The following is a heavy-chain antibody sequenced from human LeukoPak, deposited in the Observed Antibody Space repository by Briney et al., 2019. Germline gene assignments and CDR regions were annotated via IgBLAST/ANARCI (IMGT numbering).Heavy chain of an antibody. CDR3: ANYGDYYYFYY. V-gene: IGHV3-30*18. J-gene: IGHJ4*02. CDR1: GFTFSSYG. Sequence: PGRSLRLSCAASGFTFSSYGMHWARQAPGKGLEWVAVISYDGSNKYSADSVKGRFTISRDNSKNTLYLQMNSLRAEDTAVYYCANYGDYYYFYYWGQGTLVTVSS. CDR2: ISYDGSNK. D-gene: IGHD4-17*01.